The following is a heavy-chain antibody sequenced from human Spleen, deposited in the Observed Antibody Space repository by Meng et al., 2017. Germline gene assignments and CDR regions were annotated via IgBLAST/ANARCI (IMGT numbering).Heavy chain of an antibody. CDR3: ARVTNGVVSFDP. Sequence: QVQLQESGPGLVKPSEILSLTCLVSGDSITTDYWSWIRQPPGKGLEWIGYILYTGRTDYNPSLRGRVTISIDTSKTQFSLHLSSVTAADTAVYYCARVTNGVVSFDPWGQGTLVTVSS. D-gene: IGHD2-2*01. CDR1: GDSITTDY. J-gene: IGHJ5*02. V-gene: IGHV4-59*01. CDR2: ILYTGRT.